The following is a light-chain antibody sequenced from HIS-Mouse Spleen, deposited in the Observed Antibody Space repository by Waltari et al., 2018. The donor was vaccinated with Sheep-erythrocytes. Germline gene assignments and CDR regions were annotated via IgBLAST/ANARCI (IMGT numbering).Light chain of an antibody. J-gene: IGKJ2*01. Sequence: DIQMTQSPSSVSASVGDRVTITRRASQGISSWLAWYQQKPVKAPKLLIYAAASLQSGVLSRFSGSGSGTDFALTISSLHTEDFATYYWQQANSFPYTFGQGSKLEIK. CDR3: QQANSFPYT. CDR2: AAA. CDR1: QGISSW. V-gene: IGKV1-12*01.